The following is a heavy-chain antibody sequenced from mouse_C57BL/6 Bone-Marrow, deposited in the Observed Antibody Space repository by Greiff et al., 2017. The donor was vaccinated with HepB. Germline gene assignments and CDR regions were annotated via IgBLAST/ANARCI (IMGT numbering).Heavy chain of an antibody. J-gene: IGHJ2*01. CDR2: INYDGSST. V-gene: IGHV5-16*01. Sequence: EVKLMESEGGLVQPGSSMKLSCTASGFTFSDYYMAWVRQVPEKGLEWVANINYDGSSTYYLDSLKSRFIISRDNAKNILYLQMSSLKSEDTATYYCARNYGLDYWGQGTTLTVSS. D-gene: IGHD1-1*01. CDR3: ARNYGLDY. CDR1: GFTFSDYY.